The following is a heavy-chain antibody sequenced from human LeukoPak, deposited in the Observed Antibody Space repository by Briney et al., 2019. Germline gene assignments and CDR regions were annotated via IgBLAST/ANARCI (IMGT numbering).Heavy chain of an antibody. CDR1: GFTFSSYW. D-gene: IGHD6-19*01. V-gene: IGHV3-7*01. CDR3: ARCGHGSGWLFDY. CDR2: IKQDGSEK. Sequence: GGSLRLSCAASGFTFSSYWMTWVRQAPGKGLEWVAKIKQDGSEKYYVDSMKGRFTISRDDAKNSLCLQMNSLRSEDTAVYYRARCGHGSGWLFDYWGQGTLVTVSS. J-gene: IGHJ4*02.